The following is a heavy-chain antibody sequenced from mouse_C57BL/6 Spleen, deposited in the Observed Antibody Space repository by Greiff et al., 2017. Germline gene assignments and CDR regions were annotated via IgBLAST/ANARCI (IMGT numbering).Heavy chain of an antibody. CDR1: GYTFTSYT. CDR2: INPSSGYT. V-gene: IGHV1-4*01. Sequence: VQLQQSGAELARPGASVKMSCKASGYTFTSYTMHWVKQRPGQGLEWIGYINPSSGYTKYNQKFKDKAPLTAATSSSTAYMQLRSRTSEDSAVDYCAREGYSSGSFAYWGQGTLVTVSA. D-gene: IGHD3-2*02. CDR3: AREGYSSGSFAY. J-gene: IGHJ3*01.